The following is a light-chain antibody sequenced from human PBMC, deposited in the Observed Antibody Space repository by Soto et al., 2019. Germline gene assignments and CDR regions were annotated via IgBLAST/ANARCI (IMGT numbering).Light chain of an antibody. V-gene: IGKV3-15*01. J-gene: IGKJ5*01. CDR2: GAS. CDR3: QHYDGYPQT. CDR1: QSVSSN. Sequence: EIVMTQSPATLSVSPGERATLSCRASQSVSSNLAWYQQKPGQAPRLLIYGASTRATGIPARFSGSGSGTEFTLTISSLQSEDFAVYYCQHYDGYPQTFGQGTRLDIK.